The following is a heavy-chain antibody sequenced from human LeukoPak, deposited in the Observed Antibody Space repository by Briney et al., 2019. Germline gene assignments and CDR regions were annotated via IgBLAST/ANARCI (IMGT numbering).Heavy chain of an antibody. CDR2: INHSGST. CDR3: ARGRVLWFGELYYFDY. V-gene: IGHV4-34*01. J-gene: IGHJ4*02. CDR1: GGSFSGCY. D-gene: IGHD3-10*01. Sequence: SETLSLTCAVYGGSFSGCYWSWIRQPPGKGLEWIGEINHSGSTNYNPSLKSRVTISVDTSKNQFSLKLSSVTAADTAVYYCARGRVLWFGELYYFDYWGQGTLVTVSS.